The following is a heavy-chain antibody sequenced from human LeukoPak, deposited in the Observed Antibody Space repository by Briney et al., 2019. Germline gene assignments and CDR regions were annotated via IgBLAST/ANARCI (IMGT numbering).Heavy chain of an antibody. J-gene: IGHJ1*01. CDR1: GFTFSSDT. V-gene: IGHV3-23*01. CDR2: ASQIGGTT. CDR3: AKGSSGNYYH. Sequence: GGSLRLSCVAYGFTFSSDTMTWVRQAPGKALEWVSSASQIGGTTSYADSVKGRFTISRDNSKNTLYLQMNSLRVEDTATYYCAKGSSGNYYHWGQETLVTVSS. D-gene: IGHD3-10*01.